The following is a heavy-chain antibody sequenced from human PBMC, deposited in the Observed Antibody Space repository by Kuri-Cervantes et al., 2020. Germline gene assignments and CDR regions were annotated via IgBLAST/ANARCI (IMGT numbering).Heavy chain of an antibody. D-gene: IGHD4-17*01. CDR3: ARDLLYGDYVFDY. CDR1: GFTFSNYA. V-gene: IGHV3-20*04. Sequence: GGSLRLSCAASGFTFSNYAMSWVRQAPGKRLEWVSGISWNSGSIGYADSVKGRFTISRDNAKNSLYLQLSTLRAEGTAMYYCARDLLYGDYVFDYWGQGTLVTVSS. J-gene: IGHJ4*02. CDR2: ISWNSGSI.